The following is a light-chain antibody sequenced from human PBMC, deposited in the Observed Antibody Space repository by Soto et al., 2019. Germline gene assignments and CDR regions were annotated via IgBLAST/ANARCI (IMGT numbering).Light chain of an antibody. Sequence: QSVLTQPPSASGSPGQSVTISCTGTSSDVGGYNYVSWYQQYPGKAPKLMIYDVNKRPSGVPDRFSGSKSGNTASLTISGLQAEDEADYYCCSYSAKSFVFGTGTKLTVL. CDR2: DVN. CDR3: CSYSAKSFV. CDR1: SSDVGGYNY. J-gene: IGLJ1*01. V-gene: IGLV2-8*01.